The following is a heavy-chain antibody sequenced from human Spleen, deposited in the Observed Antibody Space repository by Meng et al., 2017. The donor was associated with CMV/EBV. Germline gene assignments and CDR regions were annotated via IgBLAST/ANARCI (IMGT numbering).Heavy chain of an antibody. CDR2: ISWNSGSI. J-gene: IGHJ5*02. D-gene: IGHD6-13*01. CDR1: GFTFDDYA. V-gene: IGHV3-9*01. Sequence: GGSLRLSCAASGFTFDDYAMHWVRQAPGKGLEWVSGISWNSGSIGYADSVKGRFTISRDNAKNSLYLQMNSLRAEDTALYYCAKGIAAARGRWFDPWGQGTLVTVSS. CDR3: AKGIAAARGRWFDP.